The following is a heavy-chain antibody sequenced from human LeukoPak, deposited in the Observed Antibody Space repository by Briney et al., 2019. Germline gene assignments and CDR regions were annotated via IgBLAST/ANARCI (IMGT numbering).Heavy chain of an antibody. V-gene: IGHV4-4*07. Sequence: SEILSLTCTVSGGSISNYYWSWIRQPAGKGLEWIGRIYTSGSTNYNPSLKSRVTMSVDTSKNQFSLKLSSVTAADTAVYFCARDSGWAYFFDYWGQGTLVTVSS. CDR1: GGSISNYY. CDR2: IYTSGST. D-gene: IGHD6-19*01. CDR3: ARDSGWAYFFDY. J-gene: IGHJ4*02.